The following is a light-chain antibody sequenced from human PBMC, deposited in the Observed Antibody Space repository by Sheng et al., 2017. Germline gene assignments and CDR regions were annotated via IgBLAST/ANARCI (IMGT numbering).Light chain of an antibody. CDR3: QQYNSAPYT. CDR1: QSVSSD. CDR2: GAS. V-gene: IGKV3-15*01. J-gene: IGKJ2*01. Sequence: EIVMTQSPVTLSVSPGERATLSCRASQSVSSDLAWYQQRPGQAPRLLINGASIRAIGIPARFSGSGSGTEFTLTISSLQPEDVATYYCQQYNSAPYTFGQGTKLEI.